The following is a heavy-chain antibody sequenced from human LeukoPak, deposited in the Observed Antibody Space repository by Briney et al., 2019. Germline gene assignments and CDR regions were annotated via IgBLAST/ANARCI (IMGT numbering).Heavy chain of an antibody. Sequence: GGSLRLSCVASGFTFDDYAMHWVRQAPGKGLEWVSGISWNSGSIGYADSVKGRFTISRDNAKNSLYLQMNSLRAEDTALYYCAKDIGDYWGQGTLVTVSS. CDR3: AKDIGDY. CDR1: GFTFDDYA. V-gene: IGHV3-9*01. CDR2: ISWNSGSI. D-gene: IGHD3-10*01. J-gene: IGHJ4*02.